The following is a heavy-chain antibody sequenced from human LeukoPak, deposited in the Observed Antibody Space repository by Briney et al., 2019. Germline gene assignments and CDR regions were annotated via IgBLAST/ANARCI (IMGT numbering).Heavy chain of an antibody. V-gene: IGHV3-7*04. J-gene: IGHJ4*02. Sequence: GGPLRLSCAASGFMFSSYWMKWVRQTPGKGLEWVANIKPDGTEKYYLDSVKGRFIISRDNAKNSLSLQMNSLRAEDTAFYYCVRDNDYSNDYWGQGTLVTVSS. CDR2: IKPDGTEK. CDR3: VRDNDYSNDY. CDR1: GFMFSSYW. D-gene: IGHD4-11*01.